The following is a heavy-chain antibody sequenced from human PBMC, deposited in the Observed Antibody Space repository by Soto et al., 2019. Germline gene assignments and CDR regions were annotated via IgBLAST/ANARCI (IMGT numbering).Heavy chain of an antibody. CDR3: ARDRAVLVPAAPANWLGP. CDR2: IIPILGIA. Sequence: QVQLVQSGAEVKKPGSSVKVSCKASGGTFSSYTISWVRQAPGQGLEWMGRIIPILGIANYAQKFQGRVTITAEKTTSTAYIEQSSLGTDDTAVYYCARDRAVLVPAAPANWLGPWGQRTLVTVFS. CDR1: GGTFSSYT. D-gene: IGHD2-2*01. V-gene: IGHV1-69*08. J-gene: IGHJ5*02.